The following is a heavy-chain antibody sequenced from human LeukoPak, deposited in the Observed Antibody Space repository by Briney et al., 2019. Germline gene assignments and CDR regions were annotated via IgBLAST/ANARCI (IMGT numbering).Heavy chain of an antibody. D-gene: IGHD6-6*01. J-gene: IGHJ3*02. CDR3: ARDRWSSSSSEGVFDI. V-gene: IGHV1-2*04. CDR1: GYTFTGYY. Sequence: GASVKVSCKASGYTFTGYYMHWVRQAPGQGLEWMGWINPNSGGTNYAQKFQGWVTMTRDTSISTTYMELSRLRSDDTAVYYCARDRWSSSSSEGVFDIWGQGTMVTVFS. CDR2: INPNSGGT.